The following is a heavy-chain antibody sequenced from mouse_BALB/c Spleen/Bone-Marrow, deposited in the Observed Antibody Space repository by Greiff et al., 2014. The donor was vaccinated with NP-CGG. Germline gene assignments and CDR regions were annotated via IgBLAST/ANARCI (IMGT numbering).Heavy chain of an antibody. CDR1: GYTFTSYW. J-gene: IGHJ4*01. Sequence: QVQLQQSGAELVRPGASVKLSCKASGYTFTSYWINWVKQRPGQGLEWNGNIYPSDSYTNYNQKFKDKATLTVDKSSSTAYMQLSSPTSEDSAVYYCTRRDRYDYYAMDYWGQGTSVTVSS. CDR3: TRRDRYDYYAMDY. CDR2: IYPSDSYT. D-gene: IGHD2-14*01. V-gene: IGHV1-69*02.